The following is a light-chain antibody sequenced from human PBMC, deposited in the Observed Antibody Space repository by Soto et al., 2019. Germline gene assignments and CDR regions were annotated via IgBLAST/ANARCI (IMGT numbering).Light chain of an antibody. Sequence: QSVLTQPPSVSGAPGQTVTISCTGTTSNVHWYQQLPGTAPKLLIFENSIRPSGVPDRFSGSKSGTSASLAISGLQAEDEADYYCQFFDTTLSGSVVFGGGTKLTVL. J-gene: IGLJ3*02. CDR3: QFFDTTLSGSVV. CDR2: ENS. CDR1: TSN. V-gene: IGLV1-40*01.